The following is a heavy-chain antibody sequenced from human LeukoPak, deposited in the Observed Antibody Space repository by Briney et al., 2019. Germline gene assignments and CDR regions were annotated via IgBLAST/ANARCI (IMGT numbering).Heavy chain of an antibody. J-gene: IGHJ4*02. V-gene: IGHV4-34*01. CDR1: GGSFSGYY. Sequence: PSETLSLTCAVYGGSFSGYYWSWIRQPPGKGLEWIGEINHSGSTNYNPSLKSRVTISVDTSKNQFSLKLGSVTAADTAVYYCARGLYYDYVWGSYRYSYYFDYWGQGTLVTVSS. CDR3: ARGLYYDYVWGSYRYSYYFDY. D-gene: IGHD3-16*02. CDR2: INHSGST.